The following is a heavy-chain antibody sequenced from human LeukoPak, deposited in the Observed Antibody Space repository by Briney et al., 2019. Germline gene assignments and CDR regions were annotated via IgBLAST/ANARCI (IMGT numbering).Heavy chain of an antibody. J-gene: IGHJ4*02. D-gene: IGHD1-26*01. CDR3: ARDWRGSYIFDY. V-gene: IGHV3-30-3*01. CDR2: ISYDGSNK. Sequence: GVSLRLSCAASGFTFSSYAMHWVRQAPGKGLEWVAVISYDGSNKYYADSVKGRFTISRDNSKNTLYLQMNSLRAEDTAVYYCARDWRGSYIFDYWGQGTLVTVSS. CDR1: GFTFSSYA.